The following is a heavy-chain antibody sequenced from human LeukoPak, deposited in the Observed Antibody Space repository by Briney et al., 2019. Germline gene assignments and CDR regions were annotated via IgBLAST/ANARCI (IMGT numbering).Heavy chain of an antibody. J-gene: IGHJ6*03. V-gene: IGHV1-69*06. Sequence: SVKVSCKASGYTFTSYAMNWVRQAPGQGLEWMGGIIPIFGTANYAQKFQGRVTITADKSTSTAYMELSSLRSEDTAVYYCARGVLRYFDWLAFVGYYMDVWGKGTTVTVSS. CDR2: IIPIFGTA. CDR3: ARGVLRYFDWLAFVGYYMDV. CDR1: GYTFTSYA. D-gene: IGHD3-9*01.